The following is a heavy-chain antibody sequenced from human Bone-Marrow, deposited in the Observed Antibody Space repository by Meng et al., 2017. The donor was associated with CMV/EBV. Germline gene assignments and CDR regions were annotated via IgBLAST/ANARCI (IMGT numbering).Heavy chain of an antibody. CDR1: GYRFTSNW. Sequence: GESLKISCKGSGYRFTSNWIGWVRQMPGKGLEWTGIIYPGDSDTRYSTSFQGQVTISADKSISTAYVQWSSLKASDTAMYYCASQILGLVGAFDIWGQGTMVTVSS. J-gene: IGHJ3*02. D-gene: IGHD6-6*01. CDR2: IYPGDSDT. CDR3: ASQILGLVGAFDI. V-gene: IGHV5-51*01.